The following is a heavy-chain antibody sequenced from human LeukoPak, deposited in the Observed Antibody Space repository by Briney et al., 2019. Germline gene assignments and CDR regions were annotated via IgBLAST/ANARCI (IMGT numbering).Heavy chain of an antibody. CDR3: ATYSYSSSWYGHDY. Sequence: PSGTLSLTCTVSGGSISSSSYYWGWIRQPPGKGLEWIGSIYYSGSTYYNPSLNSRVTISVDTSKNQFSLKLSSVTAADTAVYYCATYSYSSSWYGHDYWGQGTLVTVSS. J-gene: IGHJ4*02. CDR1: GGSISSSSYY. D-gene: IGHD6-13*01. CDR2: IYYSGST. V-gene: IGHV4-39*01.